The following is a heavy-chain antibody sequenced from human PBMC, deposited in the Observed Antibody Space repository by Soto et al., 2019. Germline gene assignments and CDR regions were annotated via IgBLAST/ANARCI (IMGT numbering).Heavy chain of an antibody. CDR3: ARRDYYYFYMDV. CDR2: IYYSGST. J-gene: IGHJ6*03. V-gene: IGHV4-59*08. Sequence: SETLSLTCTVSGGSISSYDWIWIRQPPGKGLEWIGYIYYSGSTSYNPSLKSRVTISVDTSKNQFSLNLSSVTAADTAVYYCARRDYYYFYMDVWGKGTTVTVSS. CDR1: GGSISSYD.